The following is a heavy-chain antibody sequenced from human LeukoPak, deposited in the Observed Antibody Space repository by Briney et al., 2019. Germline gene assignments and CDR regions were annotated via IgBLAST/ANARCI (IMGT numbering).Heavy chain of an antibody. CDR2: ISGSGGST. V-gene: IGHV3-23*01. J-gene: IGHJ4*02. CDR3: AKRGVQQWLVDRYFDY. CDR1: GFTFYNYA. Sequence: GGSLRLSCAASGFTFYNYAMRWVRQAPGKGLEWVSGISGSGGSTVYAESVKGRFTISRDNSKLYLQMNSLRAEDTAVYYCAKRGVQQWLVDRYFDYWGQGTLVTVSS. D-gene: IGHD6-19*01.